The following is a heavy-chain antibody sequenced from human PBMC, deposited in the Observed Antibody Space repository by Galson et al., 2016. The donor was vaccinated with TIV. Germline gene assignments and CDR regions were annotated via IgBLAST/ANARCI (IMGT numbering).Heavy chain of an antibody. CDR2: IVPMFGIS. D-gene: IGHD3-3*01. V-gene: IGHV1-69*13. J-gene: IGHJ6*04. CDR3: ACRLVEAYGLDV. Sequence: SVKVSCKASGGSFTSYAISWVRQAPGQGLEWMGAIVPMFGISTYAQKFQGRVTITADESTSTAYMELSSLRSQDTAVYYCACRLVEAYGLDVWGKGTTVTVSS. CDR1: GGSFTSYA.